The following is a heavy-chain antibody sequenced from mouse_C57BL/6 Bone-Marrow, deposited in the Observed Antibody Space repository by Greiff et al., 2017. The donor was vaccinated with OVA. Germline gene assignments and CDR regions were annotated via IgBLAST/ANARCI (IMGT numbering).Heavy chain of an antibody. J-gene: IGHJ3*01. V-gene: IGHV10-1*01. CDR1: GFSFNTYA. CDR3: EKHGNYVY. D-gene: IGHD2-1*01. Sequence: SGGGLVQPKGSLKLSCAASGFSFNTYAMNWVRQAPGKGLEWVARIRSKSNNSATYYADSVKDRFTISRDDSESMLYLKMNNLKTEDTAMYYWEKHGNYVYWGQGTLVTVSA. CDR2: IRSKSNNSAT.